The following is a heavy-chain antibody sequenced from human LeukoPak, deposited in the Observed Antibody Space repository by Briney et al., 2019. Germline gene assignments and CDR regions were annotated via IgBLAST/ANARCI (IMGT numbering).Heavy chain of an antibody. D-gene: IGHD5-18*01. CDR2: ISAYNGNT. V-gene: IGHV1-18*01. CDR3: ASAAMVTNWFDP. J-gene: IGHJ5*02. Sequence: GASVKVSCKASGYTFTSYGISWVRQAPRQGLEWMGWISAYNGNTNYAQKLQGRVTMTTDTSTSTAYMELRSLRSDDTAVYYCASAAMVTNWFDPWGQGTLVTVSS. CDR1: GYTFTSYG.